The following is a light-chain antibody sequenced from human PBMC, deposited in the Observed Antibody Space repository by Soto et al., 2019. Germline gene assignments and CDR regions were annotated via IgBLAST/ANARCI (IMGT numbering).Light chain of an antibody. J-gene: IGKJ1*01. CDR1: QSVSSSY. Sequence: EILLTQSPDTLPFSPGERATLSCRASQSVSSSYLAWYQQKPGQAPRLLIYGASSRATGIPDRFSGSGSGTDFTLTISRLEPEDFAVYYCQQYKTFGQGTKVDIK. CDR3: QQYKT. V-gene: IGKV3-20*01. CDR2: GAS.